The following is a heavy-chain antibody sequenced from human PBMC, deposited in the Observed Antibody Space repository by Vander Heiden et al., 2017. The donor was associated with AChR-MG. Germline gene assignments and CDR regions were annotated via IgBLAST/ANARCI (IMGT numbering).Heavy chain of an antibody. V-gene: IGHV3-30*18. J-gene: IGHJ4*02. Sequence: QVQLVESGGGVVQPGRSLRLSCAAPGFTFSSYGMHWVRQAPGKGLEWVAVISYDGSNKYYADSVKGRFTISRDNSKNTLYLQMNSLRAEDTAVYYCAKDYSSSWGFDYWGQGTLVTVSS. CDR2: ISYDGSNK. CDR3: AKDYSSSWGFDY. D-gene: IGHD6-13*01. CDR1: GFTFSSYG.